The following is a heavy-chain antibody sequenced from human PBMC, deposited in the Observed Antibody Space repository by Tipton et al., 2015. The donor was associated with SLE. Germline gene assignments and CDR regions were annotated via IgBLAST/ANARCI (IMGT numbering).Heavy chain of an antibody. CDR1: GAAISDYY. CDR3: ARVAPTEVFDY. D-gene: IGHD1-1*01. J-gene: IGHJ4*02. Sequence: TLSLTCTVSGAAISDYYWSWIRQPAGKGLEWIGNVYGTGSTKYNPSLKSRVVMSVDRSKNQFSLKLSSVSAADTAVYYCARVAPTEVFDYWGQGTLVTVSS. V-gene: IGHV4-4*07. CDR2: VYGTGST.